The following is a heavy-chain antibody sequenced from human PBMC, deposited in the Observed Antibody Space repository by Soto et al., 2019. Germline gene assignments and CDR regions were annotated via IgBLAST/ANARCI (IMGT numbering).Heavy chain of an antibody. Sequence: QVQLVQSGTEVKKPGSSVKVSCKASGGTFSSFAVSWVRQAPGQGLEWMGGIIPTLGTANYARNFQGGVTITADESPGTAYMERSSLKSEDTAVFYCVPWGGFFDFWGQGTLVTVSS. CDR2: IIPTLGTA. CDR3: VPWGGFFDF. CDR1: GGTFSSFA. V-gene: IGHV1-69*01. D-gene: IGHD3-16*01. J-gene: IGHJ4*02.